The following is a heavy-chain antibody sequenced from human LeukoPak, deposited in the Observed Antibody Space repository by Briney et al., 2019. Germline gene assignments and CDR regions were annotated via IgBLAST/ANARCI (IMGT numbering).Heavy chain of an antibody. CDR2: INTNTGNP. V-gene: IGHV7-4-1*02. Sequence: GASVKVSCKASGYAFTNYAMDWVRQAPGQGPEWMGWINTNTGNPTYAQGFTGRFVFSLDTSVSTAYLQISSLKAEDTAVYYCARRVTTPDYWGQGTLVTVSS. CDR1: GYAFTNYA. J-gene: IGHJ4*02. CDR3: ARRVTTPDY. D-gene: IGHD4-17*01.